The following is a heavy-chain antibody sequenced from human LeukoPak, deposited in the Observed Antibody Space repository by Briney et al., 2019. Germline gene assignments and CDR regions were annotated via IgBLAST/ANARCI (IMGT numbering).Heavy chain of an antibody. J-gene: IGHJ3*02. D-gene: IGHD3-22*01. Sequence: PGGSLRLSCAASEFTVSSNYMSWVRQAPGKGLEWVSVIYRGGSTYYADSVKGRFTISRDNSKNTLYLQMNSLRAEDTAVYYCARDYYDSSGYRHDAFDIWGQGTMVTVSS. CDR2: IYRGGST. CDR1: EFTVSSNY. V-gene: IGHV3-53*01. CDR3: ARDYYDSSGYRHDAFDI.